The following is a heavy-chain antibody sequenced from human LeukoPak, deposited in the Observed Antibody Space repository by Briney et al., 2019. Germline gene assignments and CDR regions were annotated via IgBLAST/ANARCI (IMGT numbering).Heavy chain of an antibody. D-gene: IGHD3-16*02. CDR2: IYYSGST. J-gene: IGHJ5*02. CDR1: GDSISSSSYY. V-gene: IGHV4-39*07. CDR3: ARDIVWFDP. Sequence: SETLSLTCTISGDSISSSSYYWGWIRQPPGKGLEWIGSIYYSGSTYYNPSLKSRVTISVDTSKNQFSLKLSSVTAADTAVYYCARDIVWFDPWGQGTLVTVSS.